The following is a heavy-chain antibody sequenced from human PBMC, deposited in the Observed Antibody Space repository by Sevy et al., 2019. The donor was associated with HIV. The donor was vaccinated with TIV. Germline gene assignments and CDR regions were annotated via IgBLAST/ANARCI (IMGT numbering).Heavy chain of an antibody. V-gene: IGHV1-18*01. J-gene: IGHJ1*01. D-gene: IGHD2-2*01. CDR2: ISGYNGNT. CDR1: GYNFTNYG. Sequence: ASVKVSCKASGYNFTNYGIMWVRQAPGQGLEWMGWISGYNGNTKYAQKFQGRVTMTTEKSTATAYMEVRSLRSDDTALYYCARTYCSSTAGCQYFHHWGQGTLVTVSS. CDR3: ARTYCSSTAGCQYFHH.